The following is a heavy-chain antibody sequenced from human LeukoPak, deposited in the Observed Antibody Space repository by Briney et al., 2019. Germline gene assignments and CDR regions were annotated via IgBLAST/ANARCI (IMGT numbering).Heavy chain of an antibody. CDR2: IIPIFGTA. V-gene: IGHV1-69*13. Sequence: ASVKVSCKASGGTFSSYAISWVRQAPGQGLEWMGGIIPIFGTANYAQKFQGRVTITADESTSTAYMELRSLRSDDTAVYYCARAVLLWFEKNWFDPWGQGTLVTVSS. CDR3: ARAVLLWFEKNWFDP. D-gene: IGHD3-10*01. J-gene: IGHJ5*02. CDR1: GGTFSSYA.